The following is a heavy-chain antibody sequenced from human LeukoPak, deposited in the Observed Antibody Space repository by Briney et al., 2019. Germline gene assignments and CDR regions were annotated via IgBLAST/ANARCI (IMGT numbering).Heavy chain of an antibody. J-gene: IGHJ4*02. CDR2: IHPNSGGT. CDR1: VYTFTAYY. V-gene: IGHV1-2*02. D-gene: IGHD5-12*01. CDR3: AGALAGYSGFDFHY. Sequence: GSSVKVSCKTSVYTFTAYYLHWVRQAPGQGLEWMGWIHPNSGGTCYAQQFQGRVTMTRDTSINTAYMELSSLRFDDTAVYYCAGALAGYSGFDFHYWGQGTLVTVSS.